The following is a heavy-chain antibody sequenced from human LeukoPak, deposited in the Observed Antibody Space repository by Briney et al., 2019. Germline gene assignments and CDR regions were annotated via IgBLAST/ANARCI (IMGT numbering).Heavy chain of an antibody. CDR1: GFTFSNAW. D-gene: IGHD3-3*01. Sequence: AGGSLRLSCAASGFTFSNAWMSWVRQAPGKGLEWVGRIKSKTDGGTTDYAAPVKGRFTISRDDSKNTLYLQMNSLKTEDTAVYYCTTVKNPRTYYDFWSGYYYFDYWGQGTLVTVSS. V-gene: IGHV3-15*01. J-gene: IGHJ4*02. CDR3: TTVKNPRTYYDFWSGYYYFDY. CDR2: IKSKTDGGTT.